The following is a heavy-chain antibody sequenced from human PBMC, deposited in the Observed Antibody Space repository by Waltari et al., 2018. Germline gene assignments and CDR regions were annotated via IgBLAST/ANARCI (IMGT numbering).Heavy chain of an antibody. CDR2: IKQDGSAK. CDR1: GFNLSTYW. Sequence: EVQLVESGGGLVQPGGSLRLSCSASGFNLSTYWMTWVRKAPGRRLELVANIKQDGSAKYYVDSVSGRSTISRDNANNSLFLQINSLRDDDTAVYYCVTDVSGWYVNWGQGTSVTVSS. V-gene: IGHV3-7*01. J-gene: IGHJ4*02. D-gene: IGHD6-19*01. CDR3: VTDVSGWYVN.